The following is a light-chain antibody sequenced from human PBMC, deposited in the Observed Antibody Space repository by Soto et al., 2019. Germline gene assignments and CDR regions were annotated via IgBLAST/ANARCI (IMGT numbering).Light chain of an antibody. CDR3: AAWDDSLSVWV. CDR2: RNN. Sequence: QSVLTQPPSASGTPGQRVTISCSGSSSNIGSNYVYWYQQLPGTAPKLLIYRNNQRPSGVPDRFSGSKSGTSASLAISGLRSECEADYYCAAWDDSLSVWVFGGGTKLAVL. J-gene: IGLJ3*02. V-gene: IGLV1-47*01. CDR1: SSNIGSNY.